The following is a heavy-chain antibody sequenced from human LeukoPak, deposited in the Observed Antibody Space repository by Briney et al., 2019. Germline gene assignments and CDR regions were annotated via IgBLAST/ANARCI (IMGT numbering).Heavy chain of an antibody. J-gene: IGHJ4*02. CDR3: ARDHESGYDPGPSDTLDY. V-gene: IGHV1-2*02. D-gene: IGHD5-12*01. Sequence: GASVKVSCKASGYTFTGYYMHWVRQAPGQGLEWMGWINPNSGGTNYAQKFQGRVTMTRDTSISTAYMELSRLRSDDTAVYYCARDHESGYDPGPSDTLDYWGQGTLVTVSS. CDR2: INPNSGGT. CDR1: GYTFTGYY.